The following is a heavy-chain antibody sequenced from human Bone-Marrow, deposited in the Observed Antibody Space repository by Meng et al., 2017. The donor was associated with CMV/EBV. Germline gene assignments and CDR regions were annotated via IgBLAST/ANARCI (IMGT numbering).Heavy chain of an antibody. J-gene: IGHJ6*02. CDR1: GFTFDDYG. V-gene: IGHV5-51*01. Sequence: GGSLRLSCAASGFTFDDYGMSWVRQMPGKGLEWMGIIYPGDSDTRYSPSFQGQVTISADKSISTAYLQWSSLKASDTAMYYCARHGMDVWGQGTTVTVSS. CDR3: ARHGMDV. CDR2: IYPGDSDT.